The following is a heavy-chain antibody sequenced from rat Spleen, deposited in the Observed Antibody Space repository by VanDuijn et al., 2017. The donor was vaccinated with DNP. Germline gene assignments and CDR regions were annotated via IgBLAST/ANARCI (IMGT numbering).Heavy chain of an antibody. D-gene: IGHD1-7*01. J-gene: IGHJ3*01. Sequence: EVQLVESGGGLVQPGNSLKLSCAASGFTFSDYSMAWVRQAPKKGLVWVATIIYDGSSTYYRESVRSRFTISRDYARSTLYLQMDSLRSEDTATYYCATSSYFGYDYGFAYWGQGTLVTVSS. V-gene: IGHV5S10*01. CDR1: GFTFSDYS. CDR2: IIYDGSST. CDR3: ATSSYFGYDYGFAY.